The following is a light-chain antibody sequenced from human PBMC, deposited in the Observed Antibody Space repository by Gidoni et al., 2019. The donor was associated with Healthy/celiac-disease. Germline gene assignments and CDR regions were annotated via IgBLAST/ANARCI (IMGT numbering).Light chain of an antibody. Sequence: QSALTQPASVSGSPGQSLTISCTGTSSDVGGYNYVSWYQQHPGKAPQLMIYAVSNRPSGVSNRFSGSKSGNTASLTISGLQAEDEADYYCSSYTSSSTLVVFGGGTKLTVL. CDR2: AVS. J-gene: IGLJ2*01. V-gene: IGLV2-14*03. CDR1: SSDVGGYNY. CDR3: SSYTSSSTLVV.